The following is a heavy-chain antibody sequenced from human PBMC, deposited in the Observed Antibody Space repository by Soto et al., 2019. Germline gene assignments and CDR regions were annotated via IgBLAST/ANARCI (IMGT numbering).Heavy chain of an antibody. CDR2: ISAYNGNT. CDR3: ARAGGASSYYYYYYMDV. J-gene: IGHJ6*03. V-gene: IGHV1-18*01. Sequence: ASVKVSCKASGYTFTSYGISWVRQEPGQGLEWMGWISAYNGNTNYAQKLQGRVTMTTDTSTSTAYMELRSLRSDDTAVYYCARAGGASSYYYYYYMDVWGKGTTVTVSS. CDR1: GYTFTSYG. D-gene: IGHD2-2*01.